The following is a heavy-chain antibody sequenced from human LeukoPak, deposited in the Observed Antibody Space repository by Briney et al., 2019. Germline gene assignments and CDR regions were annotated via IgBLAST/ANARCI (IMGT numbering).Heavy chain of an antibody. CDR3: ARVVHRSYYYDSSGYPAPMDFDY. D-gene: IGHD3-22*01. Sequence: ASVKVSCKASGYTFTSYGISWVRQAPGQGLEWMGWTSAYNGNTNYAQKLQGRVTMTTDTSTSTAYMELRSLRSDDTAVYYCARVVHRSYYYDSSGYPAPMDFDYWGQGTLVTVSS. J-gene: IGHJ4*02. CDR1: GYTFTSYG. CDR2: TSAYNGNT. V-gene: IGHV1-18*01.